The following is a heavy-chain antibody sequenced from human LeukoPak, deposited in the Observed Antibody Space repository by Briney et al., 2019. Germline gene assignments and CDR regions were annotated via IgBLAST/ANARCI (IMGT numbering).Heavy chain of an antibody. Sequence: GGSLRLSCVVSTFSTTMYAMGCDRQVPGKGLEWVSAIGGSGGNTFYADSVKGRFTISRDNSKNTLYMQMNRLRAEDTAVYYWAIFGPHPADYFDIWGQGTMVTVSS. J-gene: IGHJ3*02. CDR1: TFSTTMYA. CDR3: AIFGPHPADYFDI. V-gene: IGHV3-23*01. CDR2: IGGSGGNT. D-gene: IGHD3-16*01.